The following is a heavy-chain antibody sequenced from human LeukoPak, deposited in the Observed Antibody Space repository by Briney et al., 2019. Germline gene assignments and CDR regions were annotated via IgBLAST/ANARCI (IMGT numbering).Heavy chain of an antibody. Sequence: AGGSLRLSCAASGFIFSSHWMSWVRQAPGKGLEWVANINLDGNDKNYVDSVKGRFTISRDNAKNPLYLPMNSLRAEDMALYYCAKVSSSSALGYFDYWGQGTLVTVSS. D-gene: IGHD6-6*01. CDR3: AKVSSSSALGYFDY. CDR1: GFIFSSHW. V-gene: IGHV3-7*03. J-gene: IGHJ4*02. CDR2: INLDGNDK.